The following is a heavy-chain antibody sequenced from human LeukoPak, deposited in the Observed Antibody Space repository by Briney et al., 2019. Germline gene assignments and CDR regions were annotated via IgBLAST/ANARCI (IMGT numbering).Heavy chain of an antibody. CDR3: AREVDGLSRHFDY. Sequence: SETLSLTCAVSGYSISSGYYWGWIRQPPGKGLEWIGSIYHSGSTNHSPSLKSRVTILVDTSKKQFSLKLSSVTATDTAVYYCAREVDGLSRHFDYWGQGTLVTVSS. D-gene: IGHD6-19*01. CDR2: IYHSGST. J-gene: IGHJ4*02. CDR1: GYSISSGYY. V-gene: IGHV4-38-2*02.